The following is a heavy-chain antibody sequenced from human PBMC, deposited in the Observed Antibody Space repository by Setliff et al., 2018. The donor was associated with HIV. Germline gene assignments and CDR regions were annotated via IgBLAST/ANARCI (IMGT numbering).Heavy chain of an antibody. Sequence: GGSLRLSCAASGFTFSSYGMHWVRQAPGEGLEWVAFIRYDASYRYYADSVKGRFTISRGNPKNTLYLQMNSLRAEDTAVYFCAKNLYRSPWSPLDYWGQGTLVTVSS. CDR3: AKNLYRSPWSPLDY. J-gene: IGHJ4*02. D-gene: IGHD6-19*01. V-gene: IGHV3-30*02. CDR2: IRYDASYR. CDR1: GFTFSSYG.